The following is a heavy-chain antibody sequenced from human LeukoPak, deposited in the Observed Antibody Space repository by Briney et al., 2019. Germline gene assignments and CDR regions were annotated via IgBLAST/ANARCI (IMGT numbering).Heavy chain of an antibody. CDR2: INAGNGNT. J-gene: IGHJ6*02. Sequence: ASVKVSYKASGYTFTSYAMHWVRQAPGQRLEWMGWINAGNGNTKYSQKFQGRVTITRDTSASTAYMELSSLRSEDTAMYYCARLGLTYSSGWLGSYYYYGMDVWGQGTTVTVSS. CDR3: ARLGLTYSSGWLGSYYYYGMDV. CDR1: GYTFTSYA. V-gene: IGHV1-3*01. D-gene: IGHD6-19*01.